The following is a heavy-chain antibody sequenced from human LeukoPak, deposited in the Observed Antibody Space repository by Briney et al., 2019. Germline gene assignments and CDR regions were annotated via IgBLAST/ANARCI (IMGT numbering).Heavy chain of an antibody. CDR2: ISSSGSTI. Sequence: GGSLRLSXAASGFTFSSYEMNWVRQAPGKGLEWVSYISSSGSTIYYADSVKGRFTISRDNAKNSLYLQMNSLRAEDTAVYYCARESWFGEGTTWGQGTLVTVSS. CDR3: ARESWFGEGTT. CDR1: GFTFSSYE. J-gene: IGHJ5*02. V-gene: IGHV3-48*03. D-gene: IGHD3-10*01.